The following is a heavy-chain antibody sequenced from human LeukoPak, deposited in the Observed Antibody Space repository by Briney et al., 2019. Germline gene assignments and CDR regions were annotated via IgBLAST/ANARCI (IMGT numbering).Heavy chain of an antibody. J-gene: IGHJ6*02. CDR3: AREDYGRSRYYYGMDV. CDR1: GFTLSSNY. Sequence: GGSLRLSCAASGFTLSSNYMSWVRQAPGKGLEXXXXXYSGGSTYYADSVKGRFTISRDNSKNTLYPQMKRLRAEDTAVYYCAREDYGRSRYYYGMDVWGQGTTVTVSS. CDR2: XYSGGST. D-gene: IGHD4-17*01. V-gene: IGHV3-66*01.